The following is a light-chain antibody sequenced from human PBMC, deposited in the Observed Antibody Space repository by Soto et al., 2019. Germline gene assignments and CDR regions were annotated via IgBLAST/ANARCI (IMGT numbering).Light chain of an antibody. Sequence: QSALTQPRSVSASPGQSVTISCTGTTSDVGGYNYVSWYQQHPGQAPKLMIYDVSKRPSGVPDRFSGSKSGNTASLTISGLQAEDEADYYCCSYAGSYTWVFGGGTKVTVL. J-gene: IGLJ3*02. CDR1: TSDVGGYNY. CDR2: DVS. CDR3: CSYAGSYTWV. V-gene: IGLV2-11*01.